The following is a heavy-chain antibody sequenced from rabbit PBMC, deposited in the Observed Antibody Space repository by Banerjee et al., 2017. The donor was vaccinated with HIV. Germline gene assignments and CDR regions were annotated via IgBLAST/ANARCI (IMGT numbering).Heavy chain of an antibody. CDR3: ARDLAGVIGWNFSL. CDR1: GFDFGSSYY. J-gene: IGHJ4*01. D-gene: IGHD4-1*01. CDR2: ISAGSSGTT. Sequence: QEQLEESGGDLVKPEGSLTLTCTASGFDFGSSYYMCWVRQAPGKGLEWIGCISAGSSGTTYYASWAKGRFTTSKTSSTTVTLQMTSLTAADTATYFCARDLAGVIGWNFSLWGQGTLVTVS. V-gene: IGHV1S45*01.